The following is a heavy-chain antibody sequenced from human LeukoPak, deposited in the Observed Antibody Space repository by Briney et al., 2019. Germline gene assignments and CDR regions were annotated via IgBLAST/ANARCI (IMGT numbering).Heavy chain of an antibody. D-gene: IGHD2-2*01. Sequence: GGSLRLSCTASEFTVSRNYMLWVHQAPGKGLEWVSLIFSNGDTHYADSVKGRFTISRDNSKNTLYLQMNSLRAEDTAVYYCAKDQQAIFDYWGQGTLVTVSS. V-gene: IGHV3-53*01. CDR2: IFSNGDT. CDR3: AKDQQAIFDY. J-gene: IGHJ4*02. CDR1: EFTVSRNY.